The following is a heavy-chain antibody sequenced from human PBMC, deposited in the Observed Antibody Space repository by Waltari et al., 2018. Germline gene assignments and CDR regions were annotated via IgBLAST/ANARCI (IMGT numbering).Heavy chain of an antibody. CDR1: GFTFRSNS. D-gene: IGHD1-1*01. V-gene: IGHV3-21*01. CDR2: ISSSSSYI. Sequence: EVQLVESGGGLVKPGGSPRLSCAASGFTFRSNSRTWVRQAPGKGLEWVSSISSSSSYIYYADSVKGRFTISRDNAKNSLYLQMNSLRAEDTAVYYCARSGGTLFDYWGQGTLVTVSS. CDR3: ARSGGTLFDY. J-gene: IGHJ4*02.